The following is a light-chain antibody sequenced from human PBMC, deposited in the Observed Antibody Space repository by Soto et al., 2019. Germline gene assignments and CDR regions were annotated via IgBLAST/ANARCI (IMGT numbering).Light chain of an antibody. J-gene: IGKJ2*01. CDR3: QQYNNWPYT. Sequence: EIVMTQSPATLSLSPGERATLSCRASQSVSSNLAWYPQKPGQAPRLLIYGASTRATGIPAGFSGSGSGTEFTLTISSLQSEAFAVYYCQQYNNWPYTFGQGTKLEI. V-gene: IGKV3-15*01. CDR1: QSVSSN. CDR2: GAS.